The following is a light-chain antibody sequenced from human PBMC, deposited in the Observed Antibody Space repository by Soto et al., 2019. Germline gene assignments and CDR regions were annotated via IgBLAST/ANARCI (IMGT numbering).Light chain of an antibody. Sequence: QSALTQPPSASGSPGQSVTISCTGASSDVGGYNSVSWYQQHPGKAPKLILSEVNSGVPDRFSGSKSGNTASLTVSGLQAEDEADYYCSSYAGSGNWVFGGGTNLTVL. CDR3: SSYAGSGNWV. J-gene: IGLJ3*02. CDR2: EV. CDR1: SSDVGGYNS. V-gene: IGLV2-8*01.